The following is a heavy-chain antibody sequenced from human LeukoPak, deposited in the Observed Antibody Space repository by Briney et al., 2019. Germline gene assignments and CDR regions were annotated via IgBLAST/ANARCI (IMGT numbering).Heavy chain of an antibody. V-gene: IGHV4-39*01. CDR2: IYYSGST. Sequence: SETLSLTCTVSGGSISSYYWGWIRQPPGKGLEWIGSIYYSGSTYYNPSLKSRVTISVDTSKNQFSLKLSSVTAADTAVYYCAIYLAAGDYYYYMDVWGKGTTVTVSS. J-gene: IGHJ6*03. D-gene: IGHD6-13*01. CDR3: AIYLAAGDYYYYMDV. CDR1: GGSISSYY.